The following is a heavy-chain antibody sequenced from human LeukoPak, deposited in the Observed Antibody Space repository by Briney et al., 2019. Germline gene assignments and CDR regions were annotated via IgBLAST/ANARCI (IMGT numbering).Heavy chain of an antibody. J-gene: IGHJ4*02. CDR3: ARDWKTNSFDY. V-gene: IGHV3-33*01. Sequence: TGGSLRLSCAASEFTFTTYGMHWVCQAPGKGLEWVAFIYYDGSNIYYADYVRGRFTISRDISKNTLYLQMDSLRAEDTAIYYCARDWKTNSFDYWGQGTLVTVSS. D-gene: IGHD1-1*01. CDR1: EFTFTTYG. CDR2: IYYDGSNI.